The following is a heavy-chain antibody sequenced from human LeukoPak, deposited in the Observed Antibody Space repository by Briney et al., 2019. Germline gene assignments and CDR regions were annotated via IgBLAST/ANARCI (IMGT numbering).Heavy chain of an antibody. CDR1: GGSISTHY. D-gene: IGHD5-24*01. CDR3: AKRGVEMSAVRPDNWLDP. Sequence: PSETLSLTCSVSGGSISTHYYNWIRQSPGKGLEWIGRISYSGSTNYNPSLQSRVTISIDTSKNQFSLRLTSVTAADTAVYYCAKRGVEMSAVRPDNWLDPWGQGTPVTVSS. CDR2: ISYSGST. J-gene: IGHJ5*02. V-gene: IGHV4-59*08.